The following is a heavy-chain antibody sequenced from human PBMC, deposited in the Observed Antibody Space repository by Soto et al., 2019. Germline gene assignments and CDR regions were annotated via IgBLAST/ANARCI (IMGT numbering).Heavy chain of an antibody. D-gene: IGHD5-18*01. J-gene: IGHJ5*02. Sequence: QVQLVESGGGVVQPGRSLRLSCAASGFTFSSYGMHWVRQAPGEGLEWVAVIWYDGSNKYYADSVKGRFTISRDNSKNTLYLQMNSLRAEDTAVYYCARGARGESWIQLWLGWFDPWGQGTLVTVSS. CDR2: IWYDGSNK. CDR1: GFTFSSYG. V-gene: IGHV3-33*01. CDR3: ARGARGESWIQLWLGWFDP.